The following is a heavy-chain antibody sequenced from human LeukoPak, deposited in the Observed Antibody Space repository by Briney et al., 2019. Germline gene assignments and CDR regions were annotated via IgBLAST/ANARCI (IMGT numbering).Heavy chain of an antibody. D-gene: IGHD2-21*02. V-gene: IGHV1-2*06. CDR1: GYAFTGYY. CDR2: VNPNTGGT. Sequence: ASVKVSCKASGYAFTGYYIHWVRQAPGQGLEWMGRVNPNTGGTYYAQKFHDRVTMTRDTAISTAYMELSGLRSDDTALYYCARDREYCGGDCYPYYFHSWGQGTLVTVSS. CDR3: ARDREYCGGDCYPYYFHS. J-gene: IGHJ4*02.